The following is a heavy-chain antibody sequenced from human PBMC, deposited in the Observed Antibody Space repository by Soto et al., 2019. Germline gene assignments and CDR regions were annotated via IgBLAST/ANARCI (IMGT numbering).Heavy chain of an antibody. CDR3: TTGSVEGS. CDR1: GFSFNEAW. V-gene: IGHV3-15*07. Sequence: EVQLVESAGGLVKPGGSLRLSCVASGFSFNEAWMNWVRQAPGQGLEWVGRIKTSAGGGATNYAAPVQGRFTISRDDSKNTLYLHMNSLRTEDTAIYYCTTGSVEGSWGQGTRVIVS. D-gene: IGHD2-15*01. J-gene: IGHJ6*02. CDR2: IKTSAGGGAT.